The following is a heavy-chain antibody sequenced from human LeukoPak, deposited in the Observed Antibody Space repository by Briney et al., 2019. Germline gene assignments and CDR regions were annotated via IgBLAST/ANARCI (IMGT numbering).Heavy chain of an antibody. CDR1: GYSISSGYY. CDR2: IYHSGST. D-gene: IGHD3-22*01. J-gene: IGHJ5*02. CDR3: AVGYYYDSSGYYH. Sequence: IPSETLSLTCTVSGYSISSGYYWGWIRQPPGKGLEWIGSIYHSGSTYYNPSLKSRVTISVDTSKNQFSLKLSSVTAADTAVYYCAVGYYYDSSGYYHWGQGTLVTVSS. V-gene: IGHV4-38-2*02.